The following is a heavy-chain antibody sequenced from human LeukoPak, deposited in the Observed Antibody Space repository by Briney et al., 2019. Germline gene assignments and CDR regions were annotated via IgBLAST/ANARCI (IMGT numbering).Heavy chain of an antibody. D-gene: IGHD3-22*01. V-gene: IGHV3-7*01. Sequence: GGSLRLSCAASGFTFSSYWMSWVRQAPGKGLEWVANIKKDGSEKYYVDSVKGRFTISRDNAKNSLYLQMNSLRAEDTAVYYCARDLYRIVVVPHYFDYWGQGTLVTVSS. CDR2: IKKDGSEK. J-gene: IGHJ4*02. CDR3: ARDLYRIVVVPHYFDY. CDR1: GFTFSSYW.